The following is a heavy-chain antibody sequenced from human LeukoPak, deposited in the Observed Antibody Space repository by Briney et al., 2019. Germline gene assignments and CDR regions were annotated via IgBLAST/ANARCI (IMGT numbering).Heavy chain of an antibody. D-gene: IGHD2-15*01. CDR1: GFTFSNYA. Sequence: LRLSCAASGFTFSNYAMSWVRQAPGKGLEWVSLISGSTFYNPSLKSRITISVDTSNNQFSLRLSSVTAADTAVYYCARATRDCSGGYCFWSSFDPWGQGTLVTVSS. CDR3: ARATRDCSGGYCFWSSFDP. J-gene: IGHJ5*02. CDR2: ISGST. V-gene: IGHV4-34*09.